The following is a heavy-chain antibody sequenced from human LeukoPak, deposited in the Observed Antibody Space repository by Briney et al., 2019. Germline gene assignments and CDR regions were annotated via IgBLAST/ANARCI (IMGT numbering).Heavy chain of an antibody. J-gene: IGHJ6*02. D-gene: IGHD5-24*01. V-gene: IGHV1-69*04. CDR3: ARAYSRDGYKDYYYGMDV. CDR2: IIPILGIA. CDR1: GGTFSSYA. Sequence: GASVKVSCKASGGTFSSYAISWVRQAPGQGLEWMGRIIPILGIANYAQKFPGRVTITADKSTSTAYVELSSLRSEDTAVYYCARAYSRDGYKDYYYGMDVWGQGTTVTVSS.